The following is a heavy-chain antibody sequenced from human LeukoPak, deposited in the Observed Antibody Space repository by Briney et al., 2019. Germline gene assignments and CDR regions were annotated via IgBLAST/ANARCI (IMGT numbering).Heavy chain of an antibody. D-gene: IGHD6-13*01. J-gene: IGHJ3*02. CDR2: INPNSGGT. Sequence: GASVKVSCKASGYTFTGYYMHWVRQAPGQGLEWMGWINPNSGGTNYAQKFQGRVTMTRDTSISTVYMELSRLRSDDTAVYYCARDRSQQLPNGDAFDIWGQGTMVTVSS. V-gene: IGHV1-2*02. CDR3: ARDRSQQLPNGDAFDI. CDR1: GYTFTGYY.